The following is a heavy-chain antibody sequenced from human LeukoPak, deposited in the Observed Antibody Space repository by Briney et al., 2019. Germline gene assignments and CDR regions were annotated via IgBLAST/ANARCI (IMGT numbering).Heavy chain of an antibody. V-gene: IGHV4-59*01. D-gene: IGHD3-22*01. J-gene: IGHJ4*02. CDR3: ARVTGYMIEDYFDY. CDR2: IYYSGST. CDR1: GGSISSYY. Sequence: PSETLSLTCTVSGGSISSYYWSWIRQPPGKGLEWIGYIYYSGSTNYNPSLKSRVTISVDTSKNQFSLKLSSVTAADTAVYYCARVTGYMIEDYFDYWGQGTLVTVSP.